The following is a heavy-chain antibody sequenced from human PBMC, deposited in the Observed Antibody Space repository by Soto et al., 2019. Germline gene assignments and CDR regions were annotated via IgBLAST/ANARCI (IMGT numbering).Heavy chain of an antibody. CDR2: ISSSSSYI. CDR3: ARGLTVVTAIVGY. CDR1: GFTFSSYS. D-gene: IGHD2-21*02. J-gene: IGHJ4*02. Sequence: PGGSLRLSCAASGFTFSSYSMNWVRQAPGKGLEWVSSISSSSSYIYYADSVKGRFTISRDNAKNSLYLQMNSLRAEDTAVYYCARGLTVVTAIVGYWGQGTLVTVSS. V-gene: IGHV3-21*01.